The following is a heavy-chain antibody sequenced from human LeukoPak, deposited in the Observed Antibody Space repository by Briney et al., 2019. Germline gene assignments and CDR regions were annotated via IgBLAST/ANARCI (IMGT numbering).Heavy chain of an antibody. Sequence: SVKVSCEASGGTLSRYGIGWVRQAPGQGLEWMGGIIPKFGSTNYAQKFQDRLTLTTDESTSTAYMELGNLRSEDTAVYFCARDNIAASGVKYFQLWGPGTLVTISS. CDR1: GGTLSRYG. J-gene: IGHJ1*01. CDR2: IIPKFGST. CDR3: ARDNIAASGVKYFQL. V-gene: IGHV1-69*05. D-gene: IGHD6-13*01.